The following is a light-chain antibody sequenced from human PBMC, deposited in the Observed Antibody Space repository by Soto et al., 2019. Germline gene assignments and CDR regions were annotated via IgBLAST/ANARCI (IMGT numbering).Light chain of an antibody. CDR1: QTVERW. Sequence: IQMTQSPAALSASVLDRFTITCRASQTVERWLAWYQQKPGKAPNLVISDVSSLERGVPSRFSGSGSGTEFTLTIGGLQPDDFATYYCQQYKDSVWTFGQGTRWIS. CDR3: QQYKDSVWT. V-gene: IGKV1-5*01. J-gene: IGKJ1*01. CDR2: DVS.